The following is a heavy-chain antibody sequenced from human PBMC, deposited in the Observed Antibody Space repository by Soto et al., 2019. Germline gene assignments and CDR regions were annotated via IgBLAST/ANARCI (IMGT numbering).Heavy chain of an antibody. CDR3: AKDRRPNYYYGMDV. Sequence: QVQLVESGGGVVQPGRSLRLSCAASGFTFSSYGMHWVRQAPGKGLEWVAVISYDGSNKYYADSVKGRFTISRDNSKNTLYRQMNSLRAEDTAVYYFAKDRRPNYYYGMDVWGQGTTVTVSS. D-gene: IGHD6-25*01. CDR2: ISYDGSNK. CDR1: GFTFSSYG. V-gene: IGHV3-30*18. J-gene: IGHJ6*02.